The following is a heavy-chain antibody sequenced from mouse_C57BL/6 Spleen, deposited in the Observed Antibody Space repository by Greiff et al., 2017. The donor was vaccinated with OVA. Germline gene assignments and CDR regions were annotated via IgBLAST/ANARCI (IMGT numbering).Heavy chain of an antibody. CDR1: GYTFTSYW. V-gene: IGHV1-50*01. J-gene: IGHJ3*01. CDR3: ARFNYYGGCFAY. CDR2: LDPSDSYT. D-gene: IGHD1-2*01. Sequence: VQLQQPGAELVKPGASVKLSCKASGYTFTSYWMQWVKQRPGQGLEWIGELDPSDSYTTYNQKFKGKAPLTVETSSSTAYLQLSSLTSEDAAVYYCARFNYYGGCFAYWGQGTLVTVSA.